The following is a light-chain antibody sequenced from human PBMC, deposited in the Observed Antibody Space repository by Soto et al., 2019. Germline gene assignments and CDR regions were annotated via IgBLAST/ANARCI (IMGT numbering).Light chain of an antibody. CDR1: QGVNSH. CDR3: QQRSNWPLT. CDR2: DAS. J-gene: IGKJ4*01. V-gene: IGKV3-11*01. Sequence: EIVLTQSPATLSLSPGERAALSCRASQGVNSHLAWYQLKPGQAPRLLIYDASNRATGIPARFSGSGSGTDFTLIISSLEPEDLAVYYCQQRSNWPLTFGGGTKVEIK.